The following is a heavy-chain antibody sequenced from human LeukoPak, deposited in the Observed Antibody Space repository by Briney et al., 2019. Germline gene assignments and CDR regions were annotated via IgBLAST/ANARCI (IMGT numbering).Heavy chain of an antibody. D-gene: IGHD3-22*01. CDR2: IKSKTDGGTT. J-gene: IGHJ4*02. V-gene: IGHV3-15*01. CDR1: GFTFSNAW. Sequence: PGGSLRLSCAASGFTFSNAWMSWVRQAPGKGLEWVGRIKSKTDGGTTDYAAPVKGRFTISRGDSKNTLYLQMNSLKTEDTAVYYCTTEVPSYYYDSSGYSNWGQGTLVTVSS. CDR3: TTEVPSYYYDSSGYSN.